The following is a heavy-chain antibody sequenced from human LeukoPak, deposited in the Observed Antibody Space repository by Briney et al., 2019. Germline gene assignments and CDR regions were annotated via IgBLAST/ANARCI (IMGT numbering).Heavy chain of an antibody. CDR2: IKQDGSEK. Sequence: GGSLRLSCAASGFTFSRYWMSWVRQAPGKGLEWVANIKQDGSEKHYGDSVKGRFTVSRDNAKNSLYLQMSSLRAEDTVVYYCANNSDYRFDSWGQGTLVTVSS. V-gene: IGHV3-7*05. J-gene: IGHJ4*02. CDR1: GFTFSRYW. D-gene: IGHD5-12*01. CDR3: ANNSDYRFDS.